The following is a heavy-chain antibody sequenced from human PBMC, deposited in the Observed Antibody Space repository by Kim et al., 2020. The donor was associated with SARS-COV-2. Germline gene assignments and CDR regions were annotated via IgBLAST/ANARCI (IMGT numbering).Heavy chain of an antibody. J-gene: IGHJ5*02. CDR1: GGSISSSSYY. V-gene: IGHV4-39*01. CDR2: IYYSGST. D-gene: IGHD6-19*01. Sequence: SETLSLTCTVSGGSISSSSYYWGWIRQPPGKGLEWIGSIYYSGSTYYNPSLKSRVTISVDTSKNQFSLKLSSVTAADTAVYYCVISRASGAAIAVAGTWGQGTLVTVSS. CDR3: VISRASGAAIAVAGT.